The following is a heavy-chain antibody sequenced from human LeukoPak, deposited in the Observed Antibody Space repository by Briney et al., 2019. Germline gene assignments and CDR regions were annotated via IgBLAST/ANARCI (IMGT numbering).Heavy chain of an antibody. V-gene: IGHV4-34*01. CDR3: ARVLYYDLWSGRRDWFDP. J-gene: IGHJ5*02. D-gene: IGHD3-3*01. CDR1: GGSFSGYY. CDR2: INHSGST. Sequence: PSETLSLTCAVYGGSFSGYYWSWIRQPPGKGLEWIGEINHSGSTNYNPSLKSRVTISVDTSKNQFSLKLSSVTAADTAVYYCARVLYYDLWSGRRDWFDPWGQGTLVIVSS.